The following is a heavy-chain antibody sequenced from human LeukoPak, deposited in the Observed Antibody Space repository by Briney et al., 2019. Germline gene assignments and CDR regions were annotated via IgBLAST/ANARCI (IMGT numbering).Heavy chain of an antibody. CDR3: ARVPDSYSSSSCWFDP. V-gene: IGHV1-69*13. D-gene: IGHD6-13*01. J-gene: IGHJ5*02. CDR2: IIPIFGTA. Sequence: SVKVSCKASGYTFTNYGISWVRQAPGQGLEWMGGIIPIFGTANYAQKFQGRVTITADESTSTAYMELSSLRSEDTAVYYCARVPDSYSSSSCWFDPWGQGTLVTVSS. CDR1: GYTFTNYG.